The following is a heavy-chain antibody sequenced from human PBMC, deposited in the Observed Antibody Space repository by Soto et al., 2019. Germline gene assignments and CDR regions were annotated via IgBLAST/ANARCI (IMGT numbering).Heavy chain of an antibody. D-gene: IGHD2-2*01. CDR1: GYTFTSYA. Sequence: ASVKVSCKASGYTFTSYAMHWVRQAPGQRLEWMGWINAGNGNTKYSQKFQGRVTITRDTSASTAYMELSSLRSEDTAVYYCASLPAADYHYYYMDVWGKGTTVNVSS. V-gene: IGHV1-3*01. CDR3: ASLPAADYHYYYMDV. J-gene: IGHJ6*03. CDR2: INAGNGNT.